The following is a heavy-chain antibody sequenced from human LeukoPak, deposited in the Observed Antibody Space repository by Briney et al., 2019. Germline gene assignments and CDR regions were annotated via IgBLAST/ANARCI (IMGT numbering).Heavy chain of an antibody. CDR1: GDSVTGYY. D-gene: IGHD2-15*01. V-gene: IGHV4-59*02. Sequence: SETLSLTCTVFGDSVTGYYLTWVRQPPGKGLEWIGHIYKIGTTNYNPSLKSRLTISADTSKNQFSLKLRSVTAADTAVYYCVIGVGWQPDYWGQGALVIVSS. CDR2: IYKIGTT. J-gene: IGHJ4*02. CDR3: VIGVGWQPDY.